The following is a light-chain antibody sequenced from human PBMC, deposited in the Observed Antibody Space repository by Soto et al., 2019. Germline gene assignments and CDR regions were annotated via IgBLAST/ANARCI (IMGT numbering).Light chain of an antibody. CDR2: GAS. J-gene: IGKJ5*01. V-gene: IGKV3-15*01. CDR1: QSVSSN. Sequence: EIVMTQSPATLSVSPGERATLSFRASQSVSSNLAWYQQKPGQAPRLLIYGASTRATGIPARFSGSGSGTDFTLTISRLEPEDFAVYYCQQYGSSLTFGQGTRLENK. CDR3: QQYGSSLT.